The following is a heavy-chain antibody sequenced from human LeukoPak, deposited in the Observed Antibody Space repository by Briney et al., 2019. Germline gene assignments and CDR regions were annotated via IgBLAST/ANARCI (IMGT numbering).Heavy chain of an antibody. CDR1: GFTFSTYW. CDR3: ARDLPTGSDYFDY. J-gene: IGHJ4*02. V-gene: IGHV3-7*01. CDR2: IKQDGSEK. D-gene: IGHD6-6*01. Sequence: PGGSLRLSCAASGFTFSTYWMSWVRQAPGKGLGWVANIKQDGSEKYYVDSVKGRFTISRDNAKNSLYLQMSSLRADDTAVYYCARDLPTGSDYFDYWGQGTLVTVSS.